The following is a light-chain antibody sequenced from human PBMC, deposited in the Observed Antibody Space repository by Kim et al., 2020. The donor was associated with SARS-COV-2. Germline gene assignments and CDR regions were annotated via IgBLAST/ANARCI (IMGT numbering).Light chain of an antibody. CDR1: QSVSSNY. CDR2: GAS. Sequence: PPGERATLACKARQSVSSNYLAWYQQKPGQAPRLLIYGASSRATGIPDRFSGNGSGTDFTLIISRLEPEDFTVYYCQQYGSSPRTFGQGTKVDIK. CDR3: QQYGSSPRT. V-gene: IGKV3-20*01. J-gene: IGKJ1*01.